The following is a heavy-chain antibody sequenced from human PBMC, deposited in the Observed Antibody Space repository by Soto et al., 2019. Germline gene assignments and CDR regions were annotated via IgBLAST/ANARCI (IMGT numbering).Heavy chain of an antibody. Sequence: PGESLKISCKGSGYSFTSYWIGWVRQMPGKGLEWMGIIYPGASDTRYSPSFQGQVTISADKSISTAYLQWSSLKASDTAMYYCARHHYDFWSDDGMDVWGQGTTVTVSS. CDR3: ARHHYDFWSDDGMDV. J-gene: IGHJ6*02. D-gene: IGHD3-3*01. V-gene: IGHV5-51*01. CDR2: IYPGASDT. CDR1: GYSFTSYW.